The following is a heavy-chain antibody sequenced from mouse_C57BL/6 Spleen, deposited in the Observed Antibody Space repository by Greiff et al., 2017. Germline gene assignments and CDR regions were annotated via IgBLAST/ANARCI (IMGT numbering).Heavy chain of an antibody. J-gene: IGHJ2*01. CDR2: INPNYGTT. V-gene: IGHV1-39*01. D-gene: IGHD1-1*01. CDR1: GYSFTDYN. Sequence: EVKLMESGPELVKPGASVKISCKASGYSFTDYNMNWVKQSNGKSLEWIGVINPNYGTTSYNQKFKGKATLTVDQSSSTAYMQLNSLTSEDSAVYYCASGSSYLYYFDYWGQGTTLTVSS. CDR3: ASGSSYLYYFDY.